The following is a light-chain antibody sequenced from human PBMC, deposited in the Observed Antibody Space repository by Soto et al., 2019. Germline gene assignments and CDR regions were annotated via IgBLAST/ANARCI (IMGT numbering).Light chain of an antibody. CDR2: IDS. V-gene: IGLV3-25*03. CDR3: QSADSSGVV. CDR1: ALPKQY. Sequence: SYELTQPPSVSVSPGQTARITCSGDALPKQYAYWYQQKPGQAPVLVIYIDSERPSGIPERFSGSSSGTTVTLTISGVQAEDEADYYCQSADSSGVVFGGGTKLTVL. J-gene: IGLJ2*01.